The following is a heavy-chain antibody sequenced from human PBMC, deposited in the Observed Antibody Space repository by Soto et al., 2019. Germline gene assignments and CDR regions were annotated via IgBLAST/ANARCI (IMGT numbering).Heavy chain of an antibody. J-gene: IGHJ3*02. Sequence: SETLSLTCAVSGGSIRTSSWWTWLRQSPGKGLEWIGEIYHAGSPNYNPSFQSRVTISADASKNFFSLRLTSLTAADTAIYYCARASSFRGDFDIWGQGTAVTVSS. CDR1: GGSIRTSSW. D-gene: IGHD2-21*01. CDR3: ARASSFRGDFDI. CDR2: IYHAGSP. V-gene: IGHV4-4*02.